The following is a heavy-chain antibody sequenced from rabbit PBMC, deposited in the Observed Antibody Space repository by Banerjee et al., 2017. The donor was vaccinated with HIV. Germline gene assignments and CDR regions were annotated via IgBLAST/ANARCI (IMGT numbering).Heavy chain of an antibody. CDR3: ARDGSGWGANFNL. D-gene: IGHD4-1*01. CDR2: INTSSGNT. J-gene: IGHJ4*01. V-gene: IGHV1S40*01. Sequence: QSLEESGGDLVKPGASLTLTCTASGIDFSSYYYMCWVRQAPGKGLEWIACINTSSGNTVYASWAKGRFTISKTSSTTVTLQMTSLTAADTATYFCARDGSGWGANFNLWGPGTLVTVS. CDR1: GIDFSSYYY.